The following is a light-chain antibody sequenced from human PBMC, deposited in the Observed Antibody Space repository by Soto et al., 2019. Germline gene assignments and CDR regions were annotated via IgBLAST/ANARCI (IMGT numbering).Light chain of an antibody. J-gene: IGKJ3*01. Sequence: EIVLTQSPDTLSLSPGERATLSCRASQSVSSDCLVWYQQKPGLPPRLLIYGASRRATGIPDRFSGSGSGTDFILTISRLEPEDFAVYYCQHYDNTPPSVTFGPGTKVDIK. V-gene: IGKV3-20*01. CDR3: QHYDNTPPSVT. CDR2: GAS. CDR1: QSVSSDC.